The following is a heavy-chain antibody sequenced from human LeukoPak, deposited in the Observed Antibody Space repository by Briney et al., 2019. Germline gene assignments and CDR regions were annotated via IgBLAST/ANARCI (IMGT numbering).Heavy chain of an antibody. J-gene: IGHJ6*02. D-gene: IGHD3-3*01. V-gene: IGHV1-8*01. CDR3: ARAEWLLFPYYYGMDV. CDR1: GYTFTSYD. Sequence: ASVKVSCKASGYTFTSYDINWVRQATGQGLEWMGWMNPNSGNTGYAQKFQGRVTMTRNTSISTAYMELSSLRSEDTAVYYCARAEWLLFPYYYGMDVWGQGTTVTVSS. CDR2: MNPNSGNT.